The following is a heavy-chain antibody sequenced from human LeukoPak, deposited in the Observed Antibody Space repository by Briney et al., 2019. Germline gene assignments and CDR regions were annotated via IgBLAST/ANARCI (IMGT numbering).Heavy chain of an antibody. CDR3: ARSSRSSGWRVNFDY. V-gene: IGHV4-34*01. CDR1: GGSFSGYY. D-gene: IGHD6-19*01. CDR2: INHSGST. J-gene: IGHJ4*02. Sequence: PSETLSLTCAVYGGSFSGYYWSWIRQPPGKGLEWIGEINHSGSTNYNPSLKSRVTISVDTSKNQFSLKLSSVTAADTAVYYCARSSRSSGWRVNFDYWGQGTLVTVSS.